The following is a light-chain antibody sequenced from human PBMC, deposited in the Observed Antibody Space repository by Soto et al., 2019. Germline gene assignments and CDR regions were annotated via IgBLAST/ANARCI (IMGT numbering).Light chain of an antibody. CDR1: QSISSY. CDR2: AAS. CDR3: QQSYSTLT. Sequence: DIQMTQSPSSLSASVGDRVTITCRASQSISSYLNWYQQKPGKAPNLLIYAASSLQSGVPSRFSGRGSGTHFTLTIRSLQPEDFATYYCQQSYSTLTFGPGTKVYIK. J-gene: IGKJ3*01. V-gene: IGKV1-39*01.